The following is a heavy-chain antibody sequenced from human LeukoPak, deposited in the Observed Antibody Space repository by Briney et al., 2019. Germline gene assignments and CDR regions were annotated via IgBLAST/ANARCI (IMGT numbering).Heavy chain of an antibody. D-gene: IGHD5-18*01. J-gene: IGHJ4*02. CDR3: ARVLYSYGPGPFDY. CDR2: IIPIFGTA. Sequence: SVKVSCKASGGTFSSYAISWVRQAPGQGLEWMGGIIPIFGTANYAQKFQGRVTITTDESTSTAYMELSSLRSEDTAVYFCARVLYSYGPGPFDYWGQGTLVTVSS. V-gene: IGHV1-69*05. CDR1: GGTFSSYA.